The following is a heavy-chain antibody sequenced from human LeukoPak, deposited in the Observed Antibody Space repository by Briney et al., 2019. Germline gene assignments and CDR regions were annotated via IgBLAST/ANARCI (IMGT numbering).Heavy chain of an antibody. Sequence: KAGESLKISCKGSGYSFTSYWIGWVRQMPGKGLEWMGIIYPGDSDTRYSPSFQGQVTISADKSISTAYLQWSSLKASDTAMYYCARHGHDSDRDDPDYYYYMDVWGKGTAVTVSS. CDR1: GYSFTSYW. CDR2: IYPGDSDT. CDR3: ARHGHDSDRDDPDYYYYMDV. J-gene: IGHJ6*03. V-gene: IGHV5-51*01. D-gene: IGHD3-22*01.